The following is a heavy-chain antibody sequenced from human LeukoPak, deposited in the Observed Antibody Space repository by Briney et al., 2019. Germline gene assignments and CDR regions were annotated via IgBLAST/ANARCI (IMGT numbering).Heavy chain of an antibody. Sequence: PSETLSLTCAVYGGSFSGYYWSWIRQPPGKGLEWIGEINHSGSTNYNPSLKSRVTISVDTSKNQFSLNLSSVTAADTAVYYCARVYGAGYDFRGAFDIWGQGTMVTVSS. J-gene: IGHJ3*02. V-gene: IGHV4-34*01. CDR2: INHSGST. CDR3: ARVYGAGYDFRGAFDI. CDR1: GGSFSGYY. D-gene: IGHD5-12*01.